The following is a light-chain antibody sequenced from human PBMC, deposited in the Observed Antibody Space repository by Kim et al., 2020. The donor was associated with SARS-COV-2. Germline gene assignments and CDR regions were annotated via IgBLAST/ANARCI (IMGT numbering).Light chain of an antibody. CDR3: QAWDSSSYVV. CDR2: QDT. J-gene: IGLJ2*01. CDR1: KLGDKY. V-gene: IGLV3-1*01. Sequence: SYELTQPPSVSVSPGQTASITCSGDKLGDKYACXYQQKPGQSPVLVIYQDTKRPSGILERFSGSNSGNTATLTISGTQAMDEADYYCQAWDSSSYVVFGG.